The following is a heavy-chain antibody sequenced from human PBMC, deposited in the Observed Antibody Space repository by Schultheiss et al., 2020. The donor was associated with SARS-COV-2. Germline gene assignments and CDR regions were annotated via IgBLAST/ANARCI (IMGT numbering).Heavy chain of an antibody. Sequence: SQTLSLTCTVSGGSISSSSYYWGWIRQPPGKGLEWIGSIYYSGSTNYNPSLKSRVTISVDTSKNQFSLKLSSVTAADTAVYYCARGRGSSSHYYYYYMDVWGKGTTVTVSS. V-gene: IGHV4-39*07. CDR1: GGSISSSSYY. CDR2: IYYSGST. CDR3: ARGRGSSSHYYYYYMDV. J-gene: IGHJ6*03. D-gene: IGHD6-13*01.